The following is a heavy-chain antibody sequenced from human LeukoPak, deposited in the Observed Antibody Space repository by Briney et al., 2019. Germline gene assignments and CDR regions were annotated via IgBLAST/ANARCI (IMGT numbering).Heavy chain of an antibody. J-gene: IGHJ5*02. CDR3: ARDSSDILTGYYPFDP. CDR2: VYYSGTP. Sequence: PSETLSLTCTVSGGSISGTYYYWGWIRQPPGKGLEWIGSVYYSGTPYYNPSLKSRVTISVDTSKNQFSLKLSSVTAADTAVYYCARDSSDILTGYYPFDPWGQGTLVTVSS. D-gene: IGHD3-9*01. CDR1: GGSISGTYYY. V-gene: IGHV4-39*07.